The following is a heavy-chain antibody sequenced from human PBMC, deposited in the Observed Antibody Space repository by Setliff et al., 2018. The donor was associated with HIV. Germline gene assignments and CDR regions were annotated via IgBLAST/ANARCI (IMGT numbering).Heavy chain of an antibody. V-gene: IGHV1-18*01. D-gene: IGHD6-19*01. CDR2: VSTSNDNT. CDR3: ARVRQGPGDWYGLLDS. CDR1: GYTFTTFG. J-gene: IGHJ4*02. Sequence: GASVKVSCKTSGYTFTTFGIVWVRQAPGQELEWMGWVSTSNDNTYYIPKLRDRVTMTTDTSTTSSSMELRGLRSDDTAVYYCARVRQGPGDWYGLLDSWGQGSLVTVSS.